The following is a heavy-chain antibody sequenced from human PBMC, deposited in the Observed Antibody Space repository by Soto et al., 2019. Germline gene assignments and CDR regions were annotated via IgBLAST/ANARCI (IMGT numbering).Heavy chain of an antibody. CDR3: ATGSPLNNEPPYYYYGMDV. D-gene: IGHD1-1*01. CDR1: GYTLTELS. V-gene: IGHV1-24*01. Sequence: ASVKVSCKVSGYTLTELSMHWVRQAPGKGLEWMGGFDPEDGETIYAQKFQGRVTMTEDTSTDTAYMELSSLRSEDTAVYYCATGSPLNNEPPYYYYGMDVWGQGTTVTVSS. J-gene: IGHJ6*02. CDR2: FDPEDGET.